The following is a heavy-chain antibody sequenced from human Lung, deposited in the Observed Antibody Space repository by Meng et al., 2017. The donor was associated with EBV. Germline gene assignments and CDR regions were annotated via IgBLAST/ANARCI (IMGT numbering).Heavy chain of an antibody. Sequence: QVELQESGPGLVKPSQTLSLTCAVSGGSVSSGCYYWSWLRQPPGKGLEWIGYIYSSGSTYYNPSLKSRASISIDTSKNQFSLKATSPTAADTAVYYCGVGLGSYNSHWGQGTLVTVSS. V-gene: IGHV4-30-4*01. J-gene: IGHJ4*02. CDR3: GVGLGSYNSH. D-gene: IGHD1-26*01. CDR1: GGSVSSGCYY. CDR2: IYSSGST.